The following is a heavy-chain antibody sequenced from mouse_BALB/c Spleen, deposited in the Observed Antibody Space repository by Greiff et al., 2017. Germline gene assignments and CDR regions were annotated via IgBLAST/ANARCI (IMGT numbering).Heavy chain of an antibody. CDR3: AREIYYGSSYYFDY. CDR2: ISNLAYSI. Sequence: EVKLVESGGGLVQPGGSRKLSCAASGFTFSDYGMAWVRQAPGKGPEWVAFISNLAYSIYYADTVTGRFTISRENAKNTLYLEMSSLRSEDTAMYYCAREIYYGSSYYFDYWGQGTTLTVSS. J-gene: IGHJ2*01. D-gene: IGHD1-1*01. CDR1: GFTFSDYG. V-gene: IGHV5-15*02.